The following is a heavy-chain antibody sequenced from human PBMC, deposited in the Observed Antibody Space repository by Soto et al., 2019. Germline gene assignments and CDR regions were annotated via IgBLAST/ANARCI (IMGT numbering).Heavy chain of an antibody. Sequence: QITLKESGPTLVKPTQTLTLTCTFSGFSLSTSGVGVGWIRQPPGKALEWLALIYWDDDKRYSPSLKSRLTITKDTSKNQVVLTMTNMDPVDTATYYCAHRGTDYCSSTSCYLVFDYWGQGTLVTVSS. D-gene: IGHD2-2*01. CDR1: GFSLSTSGVG. V-gene: IGHV2-5*02. CDR3: AHRGTDYCSSTSCYLVFDY. CDR2: IYWDDDK. J-gene: IGHJ4*02.